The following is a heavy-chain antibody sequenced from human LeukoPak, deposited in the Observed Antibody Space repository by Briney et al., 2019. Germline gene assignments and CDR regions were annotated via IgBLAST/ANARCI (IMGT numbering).Heavy chain of an antibody. D-gene: IGHD2-2*01. CDR3: ARRRGSSVYQYYYMDV. CDR1: GFIFSTYW. Sequence: GGSLRLSCAASGFIFSTYWMSWVRQAPGKGPEWVANIKQDGSEKYYVDSVKGRFTISRDNARNSLYLQMNSLRAEDTAEYYCARRRGSSVYQYYYMDVWGKGTTVTVSS. J-gene: IGHJ6*03. V-gene: IGHV3-7*01. CDR2: IKQDGSEK.